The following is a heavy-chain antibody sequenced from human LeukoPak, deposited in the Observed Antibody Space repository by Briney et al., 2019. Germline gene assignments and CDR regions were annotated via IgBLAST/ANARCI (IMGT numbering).Heavy chain of an antibody. CDR1: GFTFSSYG. V-gene: IGHV3-33*01. CDR2: IWYDGSNK. Sequence: PGGSLRLSCAASGFTFSSYGMHWVRQAPGKGLEWVAVIWYDGSNKYYADSVKGRFTISRGNSKNTLYLQMNSLRAEDTAVYYCARGIILAYYYYGMDVWGQGTTVTVSS. J-gene: IGHJ6*02. CDR3: ARGIILAYYYYGMDV. D-gene: IGHD2-21*01.